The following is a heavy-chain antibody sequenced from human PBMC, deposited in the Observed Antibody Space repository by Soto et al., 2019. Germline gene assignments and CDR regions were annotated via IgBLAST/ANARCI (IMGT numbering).Heavy chain of an antibody. V-gene: IGHV3-23*01. CDR3: VNKGGRYGDAFDI. Sequence: EVQLLESGGGLVQPGGSLRLSCAASEFTFSYYAMSWVRQAPGKGLEWVSTISHIGDRTFYADSVKGRFTISRDNSKNRFYLKMNSLRAEDTAVYYCVNKGGRYGDAFDIWGQGTLFTVSS. J-gene: IGHJ3*02. CDR2: ISHIGDRT. CDR1: EFTFSYYA. D-gene: IGHD1-26*01.